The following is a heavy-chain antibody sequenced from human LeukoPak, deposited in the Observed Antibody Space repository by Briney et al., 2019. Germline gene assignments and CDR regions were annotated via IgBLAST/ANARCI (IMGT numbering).Heavy chain of an antibody. J-gene: IGHJ6*02. Sequence: SGGSLGLSCAASGFTFSSYAMHWVRQAPGKGLEWVSAISGSGGSTYYADSVKGRLTISRDNSKNTLYLQMNSLRAEDTAVYYCAKASSGRGYYYYYGMDVWGQGTTVTVSS. D-gene: IGHD6-19*01. CDR2: ISGSGGST. CDR1: GFTFSSYA. CDR3: AKASSGRGYYYYYGMDV. V-gene: IGHV3-23*01.